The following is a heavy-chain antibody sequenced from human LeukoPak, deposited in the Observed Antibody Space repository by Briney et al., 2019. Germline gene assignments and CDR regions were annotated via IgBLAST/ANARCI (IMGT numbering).Heavy chain of an antibody. J-gene: IGHJ4*02. D-gene: IGHD3-16*01. CDR3: AKEIRVITGITLDY. CDR2: IRSDGSNK. Sequence: GGSLSLYCAASGFTFSNYAVHWVRQAPGKGLEWVTLIRSDGSNKYYADSVKGRFTISRDNSKNTLYLQMSSLRVEGTAVYYCAKEIRVITGITLDYWGQGTLVTVSS. V-gene: IGHV3-30*02. CDR1: GFTFSNYA.